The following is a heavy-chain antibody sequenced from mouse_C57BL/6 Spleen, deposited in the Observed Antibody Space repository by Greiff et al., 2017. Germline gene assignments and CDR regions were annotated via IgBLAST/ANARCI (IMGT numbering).Heavy chain of an antibody. D-gene: IGHD2-5*01. V-gene: IGHV5-12*01. CDR3: ARDYRNSPMDY. CDR1: GFTFSDYY. J-gene: IGHJ4*01. Sequence: EVQGVESGGGLVQPGGSLKLSCAASGFTFSDYYMYWVRQTPGKRLEWVAYISNGGGSTYYPDTVKGRFTISRDNAKNTLYLQMSRLKSEDTAMYYCARDYRNSPMDYWGQGTSVTVSS. CDR2: ISNGGGST.